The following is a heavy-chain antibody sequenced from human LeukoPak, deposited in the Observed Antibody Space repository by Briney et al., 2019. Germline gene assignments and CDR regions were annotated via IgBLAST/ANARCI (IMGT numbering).Heavy chain of an antibody. V-gene: IGHV3-48*03. Sequence: QAGGSLRLSCAASGFTFSSYEMNWVRQASGKGLEWVSYLSSSGSTIYYADSVKGRFTISRDNAKNSLYLQMNSLRAEDTAVYYCARRQRTLLWFGELLTNFDYWGQGTLVTVSS. CDR3: ARRQRTLLWFGELLTNFDY. D-gene: IGHD3-10*01. CDR2: LSSSGSTI. J-gene: IGHJ4*02. CDR1: GFTFSSYE.